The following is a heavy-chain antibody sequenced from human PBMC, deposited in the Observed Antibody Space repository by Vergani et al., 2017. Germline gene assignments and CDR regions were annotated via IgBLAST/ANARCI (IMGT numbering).Heavy chain of an antibody. CDR1: GGSISSGGYY. J-gene: IGHJ6*02. V-gene: IGHV4-61*08. CDR2: IYYSGST. Sequence: QVQLQESGPGLVKPSQTLSLTCTVSGGSISSGGYYWSWIRQPPGKGLEWIGYIYYSGSTNYNPSLKSRVTISVDTSKNQFSLKLSSVTAADTAVYYCARRASACSGGSCYSTFYYYYGMDVWGQGTTVTVSS. CDR3: ARRASACSGGSCYSTFYYYYGMDV. D-gene: IGHD2-15*01.